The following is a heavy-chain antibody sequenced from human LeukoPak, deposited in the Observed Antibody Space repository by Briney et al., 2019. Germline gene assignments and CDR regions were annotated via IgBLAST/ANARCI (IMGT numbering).Heavy chain of an antibody. V-gene: IGHV4-59*01. CDR1: GGSISSYY. J-gene: IGHJ4*02. D-gene: IGHD3-22*01. Sequence: SETLSLTCTVSGGSISSYYWSWIRQPPGKGREWIGYIYYSGSTNYNPSLKSRVTISVDASKTQSSLKLSSVTAADTALYYCARVPYYYDSSSYYYDYWGQGTLVTVSS. CDR2: IYYSGST. CDR3: ARVPYYYDSSSYYYDY.